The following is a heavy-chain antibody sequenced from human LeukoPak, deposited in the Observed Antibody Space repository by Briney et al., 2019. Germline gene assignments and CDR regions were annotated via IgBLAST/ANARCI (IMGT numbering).Heavy chain of an antibody. CDR2: IYSGGST. Sequence: PGGSLRLSCAASGFTVSGNYLSWVRQAPGKGVEWVSLIYSGGSTLYADSVKGRFTISRDNSKNTLYLQMNSLRAEDTAVYYCARARLWSPDRSYYFDYWGQGTLVTVSS. V-gene: IGHV3-53*01. CDR3: ARARLWSPDRSYYFDY. J-gene: IGHJ4*02. D-gene: IGHD4/OR15-4a*01. CDR1: GFTVSGNY.